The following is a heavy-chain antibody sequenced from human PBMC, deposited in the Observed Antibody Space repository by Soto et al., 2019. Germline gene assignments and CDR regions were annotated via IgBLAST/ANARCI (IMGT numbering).Heavy chain of an antibody. CDR1: GFAFSSYA. Sequence: GGSLRLACAASGFAFSSYAMSWVRQAPGKGLEWVSAISYSGGSTYYADSVKGRFTISRDNSKNTLYLQMNSLRAEDTAVYYCARKEVFNWNYAWFDPWGQGTLVTVSS. CDR3: ARKEVFNWNYAWFDP. V-gene: IGHV3-23*01. CDR2: ISYSGGST. J-gene: IGHJ5*02. D-gene: IGHD1-7*01.